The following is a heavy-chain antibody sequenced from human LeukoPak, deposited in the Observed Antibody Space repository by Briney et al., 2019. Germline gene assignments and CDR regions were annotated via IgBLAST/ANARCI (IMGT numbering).Heavy chain of an antibody. CDR3: ARDFSPYYVWGSYRFDY. CDR1: GYTFTGYY. J-gene: IGHJ4*02. Sequence: ASVKVSCKASGYTFTGYYMHWVRQAPGQGLEWMERINPNSGGTNYARKFQGRVTMTRDTSISTAYMELSRLRSDDTAVYYCARDFSPYYVWGSYRFDYWGQGTLVTVSS. CDR2: INPNSGGT. V-gene: IGHV1-2*06. D-gene: IGHD3-16*02.